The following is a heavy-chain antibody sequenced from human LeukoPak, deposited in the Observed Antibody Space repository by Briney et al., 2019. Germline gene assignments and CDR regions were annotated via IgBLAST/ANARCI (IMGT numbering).Heavy chain of an antibody. CDR2: IYSGGST. J-gene: IGHJ6*02. V-gene: IGHV3-66*02. CDR3: ASEMATTPYYYYGMDV. Sequence: GGSLRLSCAASGFTVSSNYMSWVRQAPGKGLEWVSVIYSGGSTYYADSVKGRFTISRDNSKNTLYLQMNSLRAEDTAVYYCASEMATTPYYYYGMDVWGQGTTVTVS. D-gene: IGHD5-24*01. CDR1: GFTVSSNY.